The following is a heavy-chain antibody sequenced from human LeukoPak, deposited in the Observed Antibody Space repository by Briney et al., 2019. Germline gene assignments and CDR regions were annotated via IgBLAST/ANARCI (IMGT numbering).Heavy chain of an antibody. D-gene: IGHD1-26*01. CDR2: IYHSGST. J-gene: IGHJ4*02. V-gene: IGHV4-38-2*02. CDR3: ARDSANVVGAKSIFDY. CDR1: GYSISSGYY. Sequence: SETLSLTCTVSGYSISSGYYWGWIRQPPGKGLEWIGSIYHSGSTYYNPSLKSRVTISVDTSKNQFSLRLRSVTAADTAVYYCARDSANVVGAKSIFDYWGQGALVTVSS.